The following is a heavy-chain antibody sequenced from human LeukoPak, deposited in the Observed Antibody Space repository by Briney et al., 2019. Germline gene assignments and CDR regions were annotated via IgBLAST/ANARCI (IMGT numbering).Heavy chain of an antibody. V-gene: IGHV3-7*01. Sequence: PGGSLRLSCAASGFTFSSYWMSWVRQAPGKGLEWVANIKQDGSEKYYVDSAKGRFTISRDNAKNSLYLQMNSLRAEDTAVYYCARGQLLLEGYFYYMDVWGKGTTVTVSS. D-gene: IGHD2-2*01. CDR3: ARGQLLLEGYFYYMDV. CDR2: IKQDGSEK. CDR1: GFTFSSYW. J-gene: IGHJ6*03.